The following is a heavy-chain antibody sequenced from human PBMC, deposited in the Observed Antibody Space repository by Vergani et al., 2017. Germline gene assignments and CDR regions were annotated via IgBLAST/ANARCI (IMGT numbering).Heavy chain of an antibody. CDR3: TKGSRGYTGYFFDY. J-gene: IGHJ4*02. CDR1: GFSFPGYA. D-gene: IGHD5-12*01. CDR2: VSGSSATP. V-gene: IGHV3-23*04. Sequence: VQLVESGGGVVQPGGSLRLSCEASGFSFPGYAMSWVRQAPGKGLEWVSSVSGSSATPYYADSVKGRFIISRDNSKSTLHLQMNSLRADDTAVYYCTKGSRGYTGYFFDYWGQGTLATVSS.